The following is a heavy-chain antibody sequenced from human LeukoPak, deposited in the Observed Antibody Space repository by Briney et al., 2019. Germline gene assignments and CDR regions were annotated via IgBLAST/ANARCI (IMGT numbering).Heavy chain of an antibody. CDR3: ARSRTAYYRYFDS. V-gene: IGHV4-30-2*01. Sequence: SETLSLTSAVSGGSISSGVYSWSWIRQPPGKGLEWIGYIYHSETTYYNPSLQSRVTISVNRSKNRFSLKLTSVTAADTAVYYCARSRTAYYRYFDSWGQGTLVTVSS. CDR1: GGSISSGVYS. J-gene: IGHJ4*02. D-gene: IGHD3-22*01. CDR2: IYHSETT.